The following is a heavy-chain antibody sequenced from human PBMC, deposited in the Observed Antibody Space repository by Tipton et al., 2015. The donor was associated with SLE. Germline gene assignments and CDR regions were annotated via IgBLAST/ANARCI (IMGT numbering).Heavy chain of an antibody. Sequence: TLSLTCSVSGGSITSLTYYWGWIRQPPGKNLEWIGTVYYSGSAHYNPSLESRVTISVDTSKNHFFLQLKSATAADTAVYYCARAGITDFWAGRPHWFDPWGQGTVVTVSS. CDR1: GGSITSLTYY. V-gene: IGHV4-39*02. J-gene: IGHJ5*01. CDR3: ARAGITDFWAGRPHWFDP. D-gene: IGHD3/OR15-3a*01. CDR2: VYYSGSA.